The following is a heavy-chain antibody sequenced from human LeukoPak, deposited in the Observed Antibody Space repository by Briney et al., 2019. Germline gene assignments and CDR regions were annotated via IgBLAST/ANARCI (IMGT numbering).Heavy chain of an antibody. CDR1: GYSFSNYW. CDR2: IYPGDSDT. Sequence: GESLKISCKGSGYSFSNYWIAWVRPMPRKGLEWMGIIYPGDSDTRYSPPFQGQVTISADKSISTAYLQWSSLKASDTAMYYCARREIGSGWYKVDYWGQGTLVTVSS. J-gene: IGHJ4*02. D-gene: IGHD6-19*01. V-gene: IGHV5-51*01. CDR3: ARREIGSGWYKVDY.